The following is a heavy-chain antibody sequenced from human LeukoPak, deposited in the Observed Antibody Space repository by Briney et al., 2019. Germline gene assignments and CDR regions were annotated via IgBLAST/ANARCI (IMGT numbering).Heavy chain of an antibody. CDR3: ARDNFDSSDYPQTYYYYYMDV. CDR1: GFTFSRYS. J-gene: IGHJ6*03. Sequence: GGSLRLSCAASGFTFSRYSMNWVRQALGKGLEWVASISSTSTFIYSADSVKGRFTISRDTAKNSLFLQMNSLRAEDTAIYYCARDNFDSSDYPQTYYYYYMDVWGKGTTVTVSS. CDR2: ISSTSTFI. V-gene: IGHV3-21*01. D-gene: IGHD3-22*01.